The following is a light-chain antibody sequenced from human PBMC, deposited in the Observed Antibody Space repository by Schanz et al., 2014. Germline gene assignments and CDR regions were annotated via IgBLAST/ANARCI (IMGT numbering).Light chain of an antibody. Sequence: QMTQSPSTLSASVGDRVTITCRASQSISSWLAWFQQKPGKVPKLLIYGASTLQSGVPSRFSGSGSGTDFTLTISSLQPEDVATYYCQKYSSAPHTFGPGTEVDIK. CDR3: QKYSSAPHT. J-gene: IGKJ3*01. V-gene: IGKV1-27*01. CDR2: GAS. CDR1: QSISSW.